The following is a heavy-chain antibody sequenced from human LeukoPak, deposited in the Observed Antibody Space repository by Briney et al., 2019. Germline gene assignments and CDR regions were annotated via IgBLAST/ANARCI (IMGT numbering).Heavy chain of an antibody. CDR1: GGSISSSNW. D-gene: IGHD3-10*01. V-gene: IGHV4-4*02. J-gene: IGHJ4*02. Sequence: SETLSLTCAVSGGSISSSNWWSWVRQPPGKGLEWIGEIYHSGSTNYNPSLKSRVTISVDKSKNQFSLKLSSVTAADTAVYYCARDLRAYGSESYYFDYWGQGTLVTVSS. CDR3: ARDLRAYGSESYYFDY. CDR2: IYHSGST.